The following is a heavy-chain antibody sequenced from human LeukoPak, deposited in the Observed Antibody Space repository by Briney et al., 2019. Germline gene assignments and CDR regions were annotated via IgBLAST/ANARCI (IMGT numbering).Heavy chain of an antibody. Sequence: SETLSLTCTVSGGSISSYFWIWIRQPAGKGLEWIGRISASGNTNYNPSLKSRVTMSVDTSMNLFALKLSSVTAADTAVYYCARQGVATAIDYWGQGTLVTVSS. CDR2: ISASGNT. CDR3: ARQGVATAIDY. J-gene: IGHJ4*02. D-gene: IGHD2-21*02. V-gene: IGHV4-4*07. CDR1: GGSISSYF.